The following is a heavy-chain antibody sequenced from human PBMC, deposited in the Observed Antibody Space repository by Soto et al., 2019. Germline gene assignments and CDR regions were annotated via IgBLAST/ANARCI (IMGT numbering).Heavy chain of an antibody. Sequence: SGTLSLTCAVYGGSFRGYYWSWIRQPPGKGLEWIGEINHSGSTNYNPSLKSRVTISVDTSKNQFSLKLSSVTAADTAVYYCARRINWNYASDAFDIWGQGTMVTVSS. V-gene: IGHV4-34*01. J-gene: IGHJ3*02. D-gene: IGHD1-7*01. CDR3: ARRINWNYASDAFDI. CDR2: INHSGST. CDR1: GGSFRGYY.